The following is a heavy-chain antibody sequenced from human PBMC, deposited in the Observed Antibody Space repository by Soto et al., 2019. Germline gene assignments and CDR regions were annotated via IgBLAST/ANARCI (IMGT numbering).Heavy chain of an antibody. V-gene: IGHV3-21*01. Sequence: EVQLVESGGGLVKPGGSLRLSCAASGFTFSSYSMNWVRQAPGKGLEWVSSISSSSSYIYYADSVKGRFTISRDNAKNSLYRQMNSLRAEDTAVYYCARGEESWDYYYGMDVWGQGTTVTVSS. CDR2: ISSSSSYI. CDR3: ARGEESWDYYYGMDV. J-gene: IGHJ6*02. CDR1: GFTFSSYS. D-gene: IGHD3-10*01.